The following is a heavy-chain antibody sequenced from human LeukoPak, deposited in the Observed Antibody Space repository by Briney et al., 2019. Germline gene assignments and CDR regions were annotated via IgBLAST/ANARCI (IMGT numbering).Heavy chain of an antibody. D-gene: IGHD6-13*01. CDR1: GYTFTSYD. J-gene: IGHJ6*03. CDR3: ARDYRGIAAAGKGSYYYYYYMDV. CDR2: MNPNSGNT. Sequence: ASVKVSCKASGYTFTSYDINWVRQATGQGLEWMGWMNPNSGNTGYAQKFQGRVTMTRNTSISTAYMELSSLRSEDTAVYHCARDYRGIAAAGKGSYYYYYYMDVWGKGTTVTVSS. V-gene: IGHV1-8*01.